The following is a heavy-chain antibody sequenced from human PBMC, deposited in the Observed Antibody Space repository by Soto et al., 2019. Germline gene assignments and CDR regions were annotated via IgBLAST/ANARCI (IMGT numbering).Heavy chain of an antibody. J-gene: IGHJ4*02. CDR3: SRDHTDRPQGVSDY. CDR1: GFTLSTCG. CDR2: ISPSGNYM. V-gene: IGHV3-21*01. D-gene: IGHD2-2*02. Sequence: GGSLRLSCAASGFTLSTCGMNWVRLAPGKGLEWVSSISPSGNYMYYADSVRGRFTISRDNAENSIYLQMNSLRAEDTAIYYCSRDHTDRPQGVSDYLGQGTLVTVSS.